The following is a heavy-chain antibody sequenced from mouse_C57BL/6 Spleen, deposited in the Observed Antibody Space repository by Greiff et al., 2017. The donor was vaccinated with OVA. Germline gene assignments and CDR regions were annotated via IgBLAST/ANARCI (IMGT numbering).Heavy chain of an antibody. Sequence: VQLQQSGPELVKPGASVKISCKASGYTFTDYYMNWVKQSHGKSLEWIGDINPNNGGTSYNQKFKGKATLTVDKSSSTAYMELRSLTSEDSAVYYCARPTGDYWGQGTTLTVSS. V-gene: IGHV1-26*01. CDR1: GYTFTDYY. J-gene: IGHJ2*01. D-gene: IGHD1-1*01. CDR2: INPNNGGT. CDR3: ARPTGDY.